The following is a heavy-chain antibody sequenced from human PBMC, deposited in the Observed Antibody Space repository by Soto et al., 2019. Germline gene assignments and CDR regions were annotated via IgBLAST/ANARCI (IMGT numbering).Heavy chain of an antibody. Sequence: ASVKVSCKASGYTFTSYAMQWVRQAPGQRLEWMGWINPSGGSTSYAQKFQGRVTMTRDTSASTVYMELSSLRSEDTAVYYCAREGITMIVVVPKGYYGMDVWGQGTTVTVSS. CDR1: GYTFTSYA. J-gene: IGHJ6*02. D-gene: IGHD3-22*01. V-gene: IGHV1-46*01. CDR2: INPSGGST. CDR3: AREGITMIVVVPKGYYGMDV.